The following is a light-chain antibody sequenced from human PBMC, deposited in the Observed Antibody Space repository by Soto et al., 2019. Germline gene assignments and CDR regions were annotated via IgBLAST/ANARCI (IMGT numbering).Light chain of an antibody. J-gene: IGKJ1*01. CDR3: HQFGDSPQT. CDR1: QSLSVSY. Sequence: EIVLTQSPGTLSLSPGDRATLCCRASQSLSVSYIAWYQQKPGQAPRLLIYSTSTRAAGIPDRFTGRGSGTHFTLAISRLEPEDFAVYYCHQFGDSPQTFGQGTTVEV. V-gene: IGKV3-20*01. CDR2: STS.